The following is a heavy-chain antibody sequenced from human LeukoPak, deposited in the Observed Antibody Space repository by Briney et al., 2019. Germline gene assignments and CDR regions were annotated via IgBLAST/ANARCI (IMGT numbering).Heavy chain of an antibody. CDR1: GGSISGYY. CDR2: ISYSGST. J-gene: IGHJ4*02. V-gene: IGHV4-59*01. D-gene: IGHD3-10*01. Sequence: PSETLSLTCTVSGGSISGYYWSWIRQPPGKGLEWVGYISYSGSTNYNPSFKSRVTISVDTSKNQFSLKLSSVTAADTAIYYCARDGRAGSLFAYWGQGTLVTASS. CDR3: ARDGRAGSLFAY.